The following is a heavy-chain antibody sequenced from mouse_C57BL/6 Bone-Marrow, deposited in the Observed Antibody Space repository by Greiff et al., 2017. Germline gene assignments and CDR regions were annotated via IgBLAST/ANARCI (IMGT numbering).Heavy chain of an antibody. CDR3: ARGGIITAVPVDFCV. CDR2: IDPSDSET. J-gene: IGHJ1*03. D-gene: IGHD1-1*01. Sequence: VQLQQPGAELVRPGSSVKLSCKASGYTFTSYWMHWVKQRPIQGLEWIGNIDPSDSETHYNQKFKDKATLTVDKSSSPAYMQLSSLTSEDAAVYYCARGGIITAVPVDFCVWGTGTTVTVSS. CDR1: GYTFTSYW. V-gene: IGHV1-52*01.